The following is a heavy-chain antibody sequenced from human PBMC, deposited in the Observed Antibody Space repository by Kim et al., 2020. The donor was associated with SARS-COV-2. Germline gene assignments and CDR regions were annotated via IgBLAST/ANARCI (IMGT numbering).Heavy chain of an antibody. Sequence: ASVKVSCKASGYTFTGYYMHWVRQAPGQGLEWMGWINPNSGGTNYAQKFQGRVTMTRDTSISTAYMELSRLRSDDTAVYYCARDTYYYDSSGYTHRVDAFDIWGQGTMVTVSS. D-gene: IGHD3-22*01. J-gene: IGHJ3*02. CDR3: ARDTYYYDSSGYTHRVDAFDI. V-gene: IGHV1-2*02. CDR1: GYTFTGYY. CDR2: INPNSGGT.